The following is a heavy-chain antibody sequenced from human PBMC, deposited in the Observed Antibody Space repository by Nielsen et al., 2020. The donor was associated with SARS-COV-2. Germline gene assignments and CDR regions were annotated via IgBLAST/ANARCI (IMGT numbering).Heavy chain of an antibody. D-gene: IGHD2-15*01. CDR3: SRVICSGGSCLNSFDP. CDR1: GCTFTSYG. CDR2: ISAYNGNT. Sequence: ASVKVSCKASGCTFTSYGISWVRQAPGQGLEWMGWISAYNGNTNYAQKLQGRVTLTTDTSTSTAYMELRSLRSDDTAVHYCSRVICSGGSCLNSFDPWGQGTLVTVSS. V-gene: IGHV1-18*01. J-gene: IGHJ5*02.